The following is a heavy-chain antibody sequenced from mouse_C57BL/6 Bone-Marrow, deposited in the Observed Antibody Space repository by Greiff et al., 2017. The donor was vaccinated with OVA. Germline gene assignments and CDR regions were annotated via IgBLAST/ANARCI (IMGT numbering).Heavy chain of an antibody. CDR2: IYPRDGST. J-gene: IGHJ2*01. CDR1: GYTFTSYD. Sequence: QVQLKESGPELVKPGASVKLSCKASGYTFTSYDINWVKQRPGQGLEWIGWIYPRDGSTKYNEKFKGKATLTVDTSSSTAYMELHSLTSEDSAVYFCARGLGRETHYFDYWGQGTTLTVSS. D-gene: IGHD4-1*01. V-gene: IGHV1-85*01. CDR3: ARGLGRETHYFDY.